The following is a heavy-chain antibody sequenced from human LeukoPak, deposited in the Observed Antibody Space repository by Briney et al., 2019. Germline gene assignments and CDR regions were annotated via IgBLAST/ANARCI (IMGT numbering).Heavy chain of an antibody. Sequence: ASVKVSCKASGYTFTGYYMHWVRQAPGQGLEWMGWINPNSGGTNYAQKFQGRVTMTRDTSITTAYMELSRLTSDDTAVFFCARASDWHDYGVDVWGQGTTVTVSS. D-gene: IGHD6-19*01. CDR3: ARASDWHDYGVDV. J-gene: IGHJ6*02. CDR2: INPNSGGT. CDR1: GYTFTGYY. V-gene: IGHV1-2*02.